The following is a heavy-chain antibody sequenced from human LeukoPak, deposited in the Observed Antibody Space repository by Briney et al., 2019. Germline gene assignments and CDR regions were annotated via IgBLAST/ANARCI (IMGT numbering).Heavy chain of an antibody. J-gene: IGHJ5*02. CDR3: ARFLVVVAATEVLNWFDP. D-gene: IGHD2-15*01. CDR2: IYYSGST. CDR1: GGSISSYY. Sequence: SETLSLTCTVSGGSISSYYWSWIRQPPGKGLEWIGYIYYSGSTNYNPSLKSRVTISVDTSKNQFSLKLSSVTAADTAVYYCARFLVVVAATEVLNWFDPWGQGTLVTVSS. V-gene: IGHV4-59*01.